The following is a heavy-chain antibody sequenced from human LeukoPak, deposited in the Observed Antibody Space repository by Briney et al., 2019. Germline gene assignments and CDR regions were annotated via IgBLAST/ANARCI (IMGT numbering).Heavy chain of an antibody. J-gene: IGHJ4*02. Sequence: GGSLRLSCAASGFTFSNAWMSWVRQAPGKGLEWVGRIKSKTDGGTTDYAAPVKGRFTISRDDSKNTLSLQMNSLKTEDTAVYYCTTDLRWESHFLFDYWGQGTLVTVSS. V-gene: IGHV3-15*01. D-gene: IGHD1-26*01. CDR3: TTDLRWESHFLFDY. CDR1: GFTFSNAW. CDR2: IKSKTDGGTT.